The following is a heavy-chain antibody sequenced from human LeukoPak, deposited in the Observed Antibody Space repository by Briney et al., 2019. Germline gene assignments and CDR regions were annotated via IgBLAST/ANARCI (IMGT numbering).Heavy chain of an antibody. D-gene: IGHD3-3*01. J-gene: IGHJ4*02. CDR1: GGSISSSSYY. CDR3: AREALPQYYDFWSGYSRVGYFDY. V-gene: IGHV4-39*07. Sequence: SETLSLTCTVSGGSISSSSYYWGWIRQPPGKGLGWIGSIYYSGSTYYNPSLKSRVTISVDTSKNQFSLKLSSVTAADTAVYYCAREALPQYYDFWSGYSRVGYFDYWGQGTLVTVSS. CDR2: IYYSGST.